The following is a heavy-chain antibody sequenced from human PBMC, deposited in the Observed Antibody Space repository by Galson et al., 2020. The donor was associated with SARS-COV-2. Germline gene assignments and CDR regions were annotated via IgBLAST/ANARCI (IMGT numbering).Heavy chain of an antibody. D-gene: IGHD3-3*01. CDR1: GFTFSSYA. CDR2: ISGSGGST. CDR3: AKNLGRSGWLSDF. J-gene: IGHJ4*02. Sequence: GGSLRLSCTASGFTFSSYAMSWVRQAPGKGLEWVSSISGSGGSTYYADSVKGRFTISRDSSKNTLYLQMNSLRAEDTAVYYCAKNLGRSGWLSDFWGQGTLVTVSS. V-gene: IGHV3-23*01.